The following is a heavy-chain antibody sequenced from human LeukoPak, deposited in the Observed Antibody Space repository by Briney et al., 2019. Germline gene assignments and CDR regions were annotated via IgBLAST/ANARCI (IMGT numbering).Heavy chain of an antibody. V-gene: IGHV4-4*07. CDR3: ARDNYYDSSGYPRGWFDP. CDR2: IYTSGST. CDR1: GGSISSYY. J-gene: IGHJ5*02. Sequence: PSETLSLTCTVSGGSISSYYWSWIRQPAGKGLEWIGRIYTSGSTNYNPSLKSRVTMSVDTSKNQFSLKLSPVTAADTAVYYCARDNYYDSSGYPRGWFDPWGQGTLVTVSS. D-gene: IGHD3-22*01.